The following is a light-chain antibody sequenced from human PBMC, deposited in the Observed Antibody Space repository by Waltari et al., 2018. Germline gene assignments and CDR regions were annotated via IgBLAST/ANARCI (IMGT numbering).Light chain of an antibody. CDR3: QTWGPGIRV. Sequence: QLVLTQSPSASASLGASVKLTCTLSSGHSNYAIAWHQQQPEKGPRYLMRINRDGSHAKGDGIPDRFSGSKSGAERYLTISSLQSDDEADYYCQTWGPGIRVFGGGTHLTVL. J-gene: IGLJ2*01. CDR2: INRDGSH. CDR1: SGHSNYA. V-gene: IGLV4-69*01.